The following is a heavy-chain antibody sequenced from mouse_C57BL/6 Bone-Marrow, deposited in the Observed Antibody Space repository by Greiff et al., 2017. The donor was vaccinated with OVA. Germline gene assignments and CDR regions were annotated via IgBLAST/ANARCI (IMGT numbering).Heavy chain of an antibody. CDR2: IDPSDSYT. CDR1: GYTFTSYW. D-gene: IGHD3-2*02. V-gene: IGHV1-50*01. Sequence: QVQLQQPGAELVKPGASVKLSCKASGYTFTSYWMQWVKQRPGQGLEWIGAIDPSDSYTNYNQQLKGKATLTVDTSSSTASMQLSSLTSEDAAVYYCSREDSSGYGVAYWGQGTLVTVSA. CDR3: SREDSSGYGVAY. J-gene: IGHJ3*01.